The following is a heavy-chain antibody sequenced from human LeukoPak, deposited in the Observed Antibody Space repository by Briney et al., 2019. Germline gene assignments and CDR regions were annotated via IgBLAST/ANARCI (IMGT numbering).Heavy chain of an antibody. CDR3: ARDSRGYCGGDCYYYFDY. V-gene: IGHV3-53*01. D-gene: IGHD2-21*02. Sequence: GGSLRLSCAASGFTVSSNYLNWVRQAPGKGLEWVSVIYSGGSTYYADSVKGRFTISRDNSKNTLYLQMNSLRAEDTAVYYCARDSRGYCGGDCYYYFDYWGQGTLVTVSS. CDR2: IYSGGST. CDR1: GFTVSSNY. J-gene: IGHJ4*02.